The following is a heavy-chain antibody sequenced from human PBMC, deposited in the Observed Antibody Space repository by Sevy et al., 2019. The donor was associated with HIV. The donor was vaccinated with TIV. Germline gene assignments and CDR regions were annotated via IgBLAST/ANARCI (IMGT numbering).Heavy chain of an antibody. CDR2: ISSSSRTM. CDR3: ARHTAIVGATGFDY. Sequence: GGYLRLSCAASGFSFSSYSMNWVRQAPGKGLEWVSFISSSSRTMYYADSVKGRFTISRDNAKKSLSLQMSSLRDEYTAMYYCARHTAIVGATGFDYWGQGTQVTVSS. V-gene: IGHV3-48*02. J-gene: IGHJ4*02. CDR1: GFSFSSYS. D-gene: IGHD1-26*01.